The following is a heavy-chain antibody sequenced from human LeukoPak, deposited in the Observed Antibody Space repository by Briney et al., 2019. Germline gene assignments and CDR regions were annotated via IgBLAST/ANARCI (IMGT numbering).Heavy chain of an antibody. J-gene: IGHJ4*02. Sequence: SETLSLTCTVSGGSISSYYWGWIRQPPGKGLEWIGSIYYSGSTYYNPSLKSRVTISVDTSKNQFSLKLSSVTAADTAVYYCARSVGGYVVVVAATFDYWGQGTLVTVSS. CDR3: ARSVGGYVVVVAATFDY. CDR1: GGSISSYY. CDR2: IYYSGST. D-gene: IGHD2-15*01. V-gene: IGHV4-39*01.